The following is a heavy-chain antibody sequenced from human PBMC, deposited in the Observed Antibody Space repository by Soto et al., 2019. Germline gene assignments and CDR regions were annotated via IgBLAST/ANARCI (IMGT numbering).Heavy chain of an antibody. V-gene: IGHV3-7*01. Sequence: SGGSLRLSCAASGFTFSRYWMNWVRQAPGKGLEWVANIKQDGTEKNYVDSVKGRFTISRDNARKSLYLQMDSLRAEDTAVYFCARGDTPMITGMDSVDSWGQGTMVTV. D-gene: IGHD5-18*01. CDR1: GFTFSRYW. J-gene: IGHJ3*02. CDR3: ARGDTPMITGMDSVDS. CDR2: IKQDGTEK.